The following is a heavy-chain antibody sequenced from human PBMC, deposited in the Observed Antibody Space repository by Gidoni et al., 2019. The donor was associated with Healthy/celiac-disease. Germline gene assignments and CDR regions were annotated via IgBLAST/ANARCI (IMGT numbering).Heavy chain of an antibody. D-gene: IGHD3-10*01. J-gene: IGHJ6*03. Sequence: EVQLLESGGGLVQPGGSLRLSCAASGFTFSSYAMSWVRQAPGKGLEWVSAISGSGGSTYYADSVKGRFTISRDNSKNTLYLQMNSLRAEDTAVYYCAKSSRYYGSGSLVFHSYYYMDVWGKGTTVTVSS. CDR2: ISGSGGST. CDR3: AKSSRYYGSGSLVFHSYYYMDV. CDR1: GFTFSSYA. V-gene: IGHV3-23*01.